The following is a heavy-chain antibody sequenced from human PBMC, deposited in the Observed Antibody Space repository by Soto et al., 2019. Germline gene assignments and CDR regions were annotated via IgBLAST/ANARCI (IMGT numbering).Heavy chain of an antibody. Sequence: SETPSLPRAVHWGSFRGFYWSWIRQPPGKGLEWVGEINHSGSTNYNPSLKSRVTISVDTSKNQFSLKLSSVTAADTAVYYCARLPTLIVVVPAANSGGNTYFDYWGQGTLVTVSS. J-gene: IGHJ4*02. V-gene: IGHV4-34*01. D-gene: IGHD2-2*01. CDR3: ARLPTLIVVVPAANSGGNTYFDY. CDR2: INHSGST. CDR1: WGSFRGFY.